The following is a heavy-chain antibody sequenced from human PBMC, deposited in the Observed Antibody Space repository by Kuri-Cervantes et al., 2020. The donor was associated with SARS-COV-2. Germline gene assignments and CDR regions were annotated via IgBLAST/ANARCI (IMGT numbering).Heavy chain of an antibody. J-gene: IGHJ5*02. D-gene: IGHD3/OR15-3a*01. CDR2: IYYGGST. Sequence: SETLSLTCSVSGFSVTSGSYYWSWLRQSPGNGLEWIGYIYYGGSTTYNPALKSRVTISIDMTNNQFFLNLKGASAADTAVYYCARGFWTGFLFDPWGQGSLVTVSS. CDR3: ARGFWTGFLFDP. CDR1: GFSVTSGSYY. V-gene: IGHV4-61*01.